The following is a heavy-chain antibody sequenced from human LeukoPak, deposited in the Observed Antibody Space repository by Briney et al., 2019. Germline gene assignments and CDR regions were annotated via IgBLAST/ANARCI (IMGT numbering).Heavy chain of an antibody. Sequence: GGSLRLSCAASGFTFSSYAMSWVRQAPGKGLEWVSSISSSSSYIYYADSVKGRFTISRDNAKNSLYLQMNSLRAEDTAVYYCARGYQGYCSSTSCPNFDYWGQGTLVTVSS. J-gene: IGHJ4*02. D-gene: IGHD2-2*01. CDR2: ISSSSSYI. CDR1: GFTFSSYA. V-gene: IGHV3-21*01. CDR3: ARGYQGYCSSTSCPNFDY.